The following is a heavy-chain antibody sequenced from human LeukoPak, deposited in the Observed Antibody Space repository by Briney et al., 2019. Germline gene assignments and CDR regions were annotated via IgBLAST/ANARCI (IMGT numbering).Heavy chain of an antibody. CDR2: ISSSGSTI. D-gene: IGHD2-15*01. V-gene: IGHV3-11*04. CDR3: ARTYCSGGSCHPRGYYFDY. Sequence: GGSLRLSCAASGFTFSDYYMSWIRQGPGKGLEWVSYISSSGSTIYYADSVKGRFTISRDNAKNSLYLQMNSLRAEDTAVYYCARTYCSGGSCHPRGYYFDYWGQGTLVTVSS. J-gene: IGHJ4*02. CDR1: GFTFSDYY.